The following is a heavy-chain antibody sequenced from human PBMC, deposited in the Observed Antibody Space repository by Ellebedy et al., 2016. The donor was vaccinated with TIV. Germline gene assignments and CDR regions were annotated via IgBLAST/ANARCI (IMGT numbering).Heavy chain of an antibody. J-gene: IGHJ6*02. CDR3: ARGRQSYGMDV. CDR1: EVTVSSNY. Sequence: PGGSLRLSCAASEVTVSSNYMSWVRQAPGKGLEWVSVIYSGGSTYYADSVKGRFTVSRDNSKNTLYLQMNSLRAEDTAVYYCARGRQSYGMDVWGQGTTVTVSS. V-gene: IGHV3-66*01. CDR2: IYSGGST.